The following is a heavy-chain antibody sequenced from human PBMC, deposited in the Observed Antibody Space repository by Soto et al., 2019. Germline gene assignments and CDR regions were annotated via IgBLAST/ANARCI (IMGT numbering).Heavy chain of an antibody. Sequence: KPSETLSLTCTVSGGSISTGGYYWSWIRQYPVKGLEWLGYIDGSGYTFYNPSLQSRLTLSMDTSKNQFSLKRSSATAADTAVYFCARKQAGFFYGIDYLGEGSLVTVSS. V-gene: IGHV4-31*02. J-gene: IGHJ4*02. CDR2: IDGSGYT. D-gene: IGHD3-3*01. CDR1: GGSISTGGYY. CDR3: ARKQAGFFYGIDY.